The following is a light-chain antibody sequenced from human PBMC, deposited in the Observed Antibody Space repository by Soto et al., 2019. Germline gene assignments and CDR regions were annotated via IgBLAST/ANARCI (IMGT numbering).Light chain of an antibody. V-gene: IGKV3-15*01. Sequence: EIVMTQSPATLSVSPGERATLTCRASQSVSSNLAWYQQKPGQAPRLLTHGASTRATGIPARFSGVGSGTEFTLTISSLQSEDFAVYYCQQYNKWPQTFGQGTRLEIK. CDR2: GAS. CDR3: QQYNKWPQT. J-gene: IGKJ5*01. CDR1: QSVSSN.